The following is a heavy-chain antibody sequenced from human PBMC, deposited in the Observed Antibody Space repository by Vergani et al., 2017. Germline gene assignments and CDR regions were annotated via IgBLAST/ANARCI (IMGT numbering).Heavy chain of an antibody. J-gene: IGHJ6*02. V-gene: IGHV3-72*01. CDR1: GFTFSNHY. CDR3: ARKHISNYYDSSGYYYMGYYYGMDV. CDR2: IRTKRFTYTT. Sequence: VQLVESGGGLVKPGGSLRLSCAASGFTFSNHYMDWVRQAPGKGLEWVGRIRTKRFTYTTEYAASVKGRFAISRDDSRNSLYLQMNSLKTEDTAVYYCARKHISNYYDSSGYYYMGYYYGMDVWGQGTTVTVSS. D-gene: IGHD3-22*01.